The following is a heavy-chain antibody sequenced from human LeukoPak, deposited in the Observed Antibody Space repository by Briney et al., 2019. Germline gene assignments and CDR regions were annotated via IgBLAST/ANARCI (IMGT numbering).Heavy chain of an antibody. D-gene: IGHD3-16*01. J-gene: IGHJ5*02. CDR2: IKEDGSEK. V-gene: IGHV3-7*01. CDR3: ARAFS. CDR1: GCTFSSQW. Sequence: GGPLRLSCAASGCTFSSQWMRWVREPPGEGLEWVANIKEDGSEKPYVDSVKGRLTISRDNAKNSLYLQMNSLRAEDTAVYYCARAFSWGQGTLVTVSS.